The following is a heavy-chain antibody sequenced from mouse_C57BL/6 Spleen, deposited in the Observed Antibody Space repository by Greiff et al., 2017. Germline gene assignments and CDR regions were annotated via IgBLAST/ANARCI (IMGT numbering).Heavy chain of an antibody. Sequence: QVQLKESGPELVKPGASVKISCKASGYAFSSSWMNWVKQRPGKGLEWIGRIYPGGGDTNYNGKFKGKATLTADKSSSTAYMQLSSLTSEDSAVYFCARYRYSLDYWGQGTTLTVSS. CDR2: IYPGGGDT. V-gene: IGHV1-82*01. CDR3: ARYRYSLDY. CDR1: GYAFSSSW. D-gene: IGHD2-12*01. J-gene: IGHJ2*01.